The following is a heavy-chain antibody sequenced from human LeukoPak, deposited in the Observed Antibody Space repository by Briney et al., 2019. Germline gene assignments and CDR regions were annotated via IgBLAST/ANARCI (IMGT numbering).Heavy chain of an antibody. D-gene: IGHD3-10*01. Sequence: GGSLRLSCAASGVTFDDYAMHWVRQAPGKGLEWVSLISGDGGSTYYADSVKGRFTISRDNSKNSLYLQMNSLRTEDTALYYSAPGWFGDRTEPRNWFDPWGQGTLVTVSS. J-gene: IGHJ5*02. V-gene: IGHV3-43*02. CDR2: ISGDGGST. CDR1: GVTFDDYA. CDR3: APGWFGDRTEPRNWFDP.